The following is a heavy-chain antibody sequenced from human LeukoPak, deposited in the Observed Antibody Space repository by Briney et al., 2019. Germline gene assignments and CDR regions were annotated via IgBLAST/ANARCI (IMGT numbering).Heavy chain of an antibody. Sequence: SETPSLTCTVSGGSISSYYWSWIRQPPGKGLEWIGYIYYSGSTHYNPSLKSRVTIPVDTSKNQFSLKLSSVTAADTAVYYCVSSIVVVAAGEYFQHWGQGTLVTDPS. V-gene: IGHV4-59*01. CDR3: VSSIVVVAAGEYFQH. D-gene: IGHD2-21*01. CDR2: IYYSGST. CDR1: GGSISSYY. J-gene: IGHJ1*01.